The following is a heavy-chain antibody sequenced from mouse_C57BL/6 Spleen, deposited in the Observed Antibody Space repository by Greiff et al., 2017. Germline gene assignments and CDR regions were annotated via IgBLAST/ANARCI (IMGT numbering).Heavy chain of an antibody. CDR3: AGGYYDYDERHYYAMDY. CDR1: GYTFTSYW. D-gene: IGHD2-4*01. CDR2: IYPGSGST. Sequence: QVQLQQPGAELVKPGASVKMSCKASGYTFTSYWITWVKQRPGQGLEWIGDIYPGSGSTNYNEKFKSKATLTVDTSSSTAYMQLSSLTSEDSAVXYCAGGYYDYDERHYYAMDYWGQGTSVTVSS. J-gene: IGHJ4*01. V-gene: IGHV1-55*01.